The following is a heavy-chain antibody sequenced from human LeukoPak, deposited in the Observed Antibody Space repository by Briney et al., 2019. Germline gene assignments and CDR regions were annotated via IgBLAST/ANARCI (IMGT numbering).Heavy chain of an antibody. CDR2: VYHSGST. CDR1: GYSISSGYY. CDR3: ASKKYYYDSSGYYYYFDY. D-gene: IGHD3-22*01. V-gene: IGHV4-38-2*01. Sequence: NPSETLSLTCAVSGYSISSGYYWGWIRQPPGKGLEWIGSVYHSGSTYYNPSLKSRVTISVDTSKNQFSLKLSSVTAADTAVYYCASKKYYYDSSGYYYYFDYWGQGTLVTVSS. J-gene: IGHJ4*02.